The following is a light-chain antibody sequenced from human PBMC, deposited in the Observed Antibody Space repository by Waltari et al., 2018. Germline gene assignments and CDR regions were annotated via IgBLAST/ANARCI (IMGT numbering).Light chain of an antibody. CDR3: MQATQSPWT. Sequence: EIVMTQTPLSLPVTVGQPASISCKSSQSRVHSNGRTHLSWLQQRPGQPPRLLIYRISERVSGVPDRFSGSGAGTDFTLKISRVEGEDVGVYYCMQATQSPWTFGQGTKVEIK. CDR1: QSRVHSNGRTH. CDR2: RIS. J-gene: IGKJ1*01. V-gene: IGKV2-24*01.